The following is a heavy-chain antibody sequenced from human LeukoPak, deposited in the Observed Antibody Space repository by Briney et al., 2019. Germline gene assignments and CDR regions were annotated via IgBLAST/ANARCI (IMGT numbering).Heavy chain of an antibody. Sequence: SETLSLTCTVSGDSISSSNYYWGWIRQPPGKGLEWMGSIHYGGTTFYNPSMNKRVTISADTSKSQFPLKLSPVSDEDTAVYYCGRLTEGMTRLDYWRQGTLVTVSS. V-gene: IGHV4-39*01. CDR1: GDSISSSNYY. CDR2: IHYGGTT. D-gene: IGHD3-16*01. J-gene: IGHJ4*02. CDR3: GRLTEGMTRLDY.